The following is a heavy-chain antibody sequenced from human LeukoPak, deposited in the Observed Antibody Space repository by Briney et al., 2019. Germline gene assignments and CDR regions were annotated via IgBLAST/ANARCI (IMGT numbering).Heavy chain of an antibody. CDR2: INHSGST. CDR1: GGSFSGYY. Sequence: SETLSLTCAVYGGSFSGYYWSWIRQPPGKGLEWIGEINHSGSTNYNPSLKSRVTISVDTSKSQFSLKLSSVTAADTAVYYCARTPTVTTSSLSFDYWGQGTLVTVSS. D-gene: IGHD4-17*01. V-gene: IGHV4-34*01. J-gene: IGHJ4*02. CDR3: ARTPTVTTSSLSFDY.